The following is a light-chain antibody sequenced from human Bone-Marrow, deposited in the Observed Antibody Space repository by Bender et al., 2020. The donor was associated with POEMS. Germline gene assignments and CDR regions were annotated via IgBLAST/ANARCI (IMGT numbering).Light chain of an antibody. CDR3: QVCDPTADHWV. CDR1: NIGSKS. J-gene: IGLJ3*02. V-gene: IGLV3-21*04. Sequence: SYVLTQPPLVSVAPGKTARISCGGNNIGSKSVHWYQQRPGQAPVVVIYYDTDRPSGIPERFSASTSGNTATLTISRVGAGDEADYYCQVCDPTADHWVFGGGTKLTAL. CDR2: YDT.